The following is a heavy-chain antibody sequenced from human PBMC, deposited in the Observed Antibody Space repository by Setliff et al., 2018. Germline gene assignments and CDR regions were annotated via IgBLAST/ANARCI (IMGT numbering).Heavy chain of an antibody. J-gene: IGHJ4*02. CDR3: ARRDSTGYYGYSFDF. Sequence: SETLSLTCTVSGASISANHYWGWIRQTLGKGLEWIGSISYGGNTYYDPSLKSRVTISXXTSKNQPXXXXXXXTAADTAVYYCARRDSTGYYGYSFDFWGQGTLVTVSS. D-gene: IGHD3-22*01. CDR1: GASISANHY. V-gene: IGHV4-39*01. CDR2: ISYGGNT.